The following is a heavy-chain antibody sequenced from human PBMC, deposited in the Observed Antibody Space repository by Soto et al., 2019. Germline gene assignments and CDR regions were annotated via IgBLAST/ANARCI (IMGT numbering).Heavy chain of an antibody. Sequence: QITLNEPVPTVVRPTEPPTRPSRSPGSSLTTRGVGGGWFRRSPGKAPGGVALIYWDDDKRYSASLKSRLTITKDTSKNQVVLTVSDLDPTDTATYYCAHRVLRTVFGLVTTTAIYFDFWGQGTPVAVSS. D-gene: IGHD3-3*01. CDR1: GSSLTTRGVG. J-gene: IGHJ4*02. CDR2: IYWDDDK. V-gene: IGHV2-5*02. CDR3: AHRVLRTVFGLVTTTAIYFDF.